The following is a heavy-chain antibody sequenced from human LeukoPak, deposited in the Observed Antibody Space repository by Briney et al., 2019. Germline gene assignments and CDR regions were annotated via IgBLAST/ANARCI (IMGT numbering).Heavy chain of an antibody. J-gene: IGHJ4*02. V-gene: IGHV3-73*01. CDR3: ARQDCSGGSCSYVDY. CDR1: GFAFSGFY. CDR2: IRSEPSGSTT. D-gene: IGHD2-15*01. Sequence: GGSLKLSCAASGFAFSGFYMHWVRQASGRGLEWVGLIRSEPSGSTTLHAASVKGRSTISSDDSKNTAYLQMNSLRADDTAVYYWARQDCSGGSCSYVDYWGQGTLVTVSS.